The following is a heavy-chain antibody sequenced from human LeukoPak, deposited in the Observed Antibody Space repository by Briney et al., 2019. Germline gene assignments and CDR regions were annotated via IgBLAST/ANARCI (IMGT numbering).Heavy chain of an antibody. CDR3: ARGSTGGRYFDWLLSY. J-gene: IGHJ4*02. Sequence: PGGSLRLSCAASGFTVSSNYMSWVRQAPGKGLEWVSVIYSGGSTYYADSVKGRFTISRDNSKNTLYLQMNSLRAEDTAVYYCARGSTGGRYFDWLLSYWGQGTLVTVSS. CDR2: IYSGGST. CDR1: GFTVSSNY. D-gene: IGHD3-9*01. V-gene: IGHV3-53*01.